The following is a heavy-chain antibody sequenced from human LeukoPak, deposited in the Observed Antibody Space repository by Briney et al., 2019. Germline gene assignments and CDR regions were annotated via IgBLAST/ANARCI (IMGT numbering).Heavy chain of an antibody. Sequence: SETLSLTCSVSDDSISIYYWSWIRQPPGKGLEWIGYIDHTGSTNYNPSLNSRVTISRDTSKNHFSLELSSVTAADTAVYFCARGRKYTSGYRVTELGSGYSDYWGQGTLVTVSS. D-gene: IGHD5-18*01. J-gene: IGHJ4*02. V-gene: IGHV4-59*01. CDR3: ARGRKYTSGYRVTELGSGYSDY. CDR2: IDHTGST. CDR1: DDSISIYY.